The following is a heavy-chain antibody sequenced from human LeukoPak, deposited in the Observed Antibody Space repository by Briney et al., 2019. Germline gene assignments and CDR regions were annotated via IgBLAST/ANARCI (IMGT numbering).Heavy chain of an antibody. CDR3: ASGYYDSSGYYPIDY. J-gene: IGHJ4*02. CDR2: IIPIFGTA. V-gene: IGHV1-69*05. Sequence: SVKVSCKASGGTFSSYAISWVRQAPGQGLEWMGGIIPIFGTANYAQKFQGRVTITTDESTSTAYMELSSLRSEDTAVYYCASGYYDSSGYYPIDYWGQGTLVTVSS. CDR1: GGTFSSYA. D-gene: IGHD3-22*01.